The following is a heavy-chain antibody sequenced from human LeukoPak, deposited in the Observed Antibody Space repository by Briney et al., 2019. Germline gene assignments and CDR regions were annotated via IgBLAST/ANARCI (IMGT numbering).Heavy chain of an antibody. CDR1: GYTFTSYY. V-gene: IGHV1-46*03. Sequence: ASVKVSCKASGYTFTSYYMHWVRQAPGQGLEWMGIINPSGGSTSYAQKFQGRVTMTRDTSTSTVYMELSSLSSEDTAVYYCARGGATYYDFWSGAFDIWGQGTMVTVSS. CDR3: ARGGATYYDFWSGAFDI. CDR2: INPSGGST. J-gene: IGHJ3*02. D-gene: IGHD3-3*01.